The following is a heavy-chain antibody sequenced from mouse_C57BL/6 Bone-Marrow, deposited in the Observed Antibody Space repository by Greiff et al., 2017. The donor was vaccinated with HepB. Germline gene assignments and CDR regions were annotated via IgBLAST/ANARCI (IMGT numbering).Heavy chain of an antibody. V-gene: IGHV1-50*01. CDR3: ARQLRLPEDY. J-gene: IGHJ2*01. Sequence: QVQLKESGAELVKPGASVKLSCKASGYTFTSYWMQWVKQRPGQGLEWIGEIDPSDSYTNYNQKFKGKATLTVDTSSSTAYMQLSSLTSEDSAVYYCARQLRLPEDYWGQGTTLTVSS. CDR1: GYTFTSYW. CDR2: IDPSDSYT. D-gene: IGHD3-2*02.